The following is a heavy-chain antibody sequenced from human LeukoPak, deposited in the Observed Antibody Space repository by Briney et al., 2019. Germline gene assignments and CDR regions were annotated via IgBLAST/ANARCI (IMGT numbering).Heavy chain of an antibody. CDR3: AKVGYYDSSGYYYLDAFDI. CDR2: IYSGGST. V-gene: IGHV3-53*05. D-gene: IGHD3-22*01. CDR1: GFTVSNNY. J-gene: IGHJ3*02. Sequence: PGGSLRLSCAASGFTVSNNYMSWVRQAPGKGLEWVSVIYSGGSTYYADSVKGRFTISRDNAKNSLYLQMNSLRAEDTALYYCAKVGYYDSSGYYYLDAFDIWGLGTMVTVSS.